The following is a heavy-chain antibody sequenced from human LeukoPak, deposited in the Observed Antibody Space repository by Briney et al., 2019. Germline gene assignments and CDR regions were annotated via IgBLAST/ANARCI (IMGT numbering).Heavy chain of an antibody. V-gene: IGHV3-30*03. Sequence: GGSLRLSCAASGFTFSSYGMHWVRQAPGKGLEWVAVISYDGSNKYYADSVKGRFTISRDNSKNTLYLQMNSLRSDDTAVYYCARIDAYYYGSGSYEDYWGQGTLVTVSS. CDR2: ISYDGSNK. D-gene: IGHD3-10*01. J-gene: IGHJ4*02. CDR1: GFTFSSYG. CDR3: ARIDAYYYGSGSYEDY.